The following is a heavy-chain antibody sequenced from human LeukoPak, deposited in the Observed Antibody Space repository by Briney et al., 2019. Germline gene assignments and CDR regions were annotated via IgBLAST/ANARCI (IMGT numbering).Heavy chain of an antibody. V-gene: IGHV4-31*03. CDR3: ARDRGYSYGSDAFDI. D-gene: IGHD5-18*01. Sequence: PSETLSLTCTVSGGSISSGGYYWSWIRQHPGTGLEWIGYIYYSGSTYYNPSLKSRVTISVDTSKNQFSLKLSSVTAADTAVYYCARDRGYSYGSDAFDIWGQGTMVTVSS. CDR2: IYYSGST. J-gene: IGHJ3*02. CDR1: GGSISSGGYY.